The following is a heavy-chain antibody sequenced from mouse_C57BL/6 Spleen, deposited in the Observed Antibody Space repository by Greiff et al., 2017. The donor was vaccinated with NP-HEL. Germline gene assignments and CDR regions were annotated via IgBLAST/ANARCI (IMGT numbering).Heavy chain of an antibody. CDR3: ARIGDKGDY. D-gene: IGHD3-1*01. CDR2: IDPSDSYT. V-gene: IGHV1-50*01. CDR1: GYTFTSYW. J-gene: IGHJ2*01. Sequence: VQLQQPGAELVKPGASVKLSCKASGYTFTSYWMQWVKQRPGQGLEWIGEIDPSDSYTNYNQKFKGKATLTVDTSSSTAYMQLSSLTSEDSAVYYCARIGDKGDYWGQGTTLTVSS.